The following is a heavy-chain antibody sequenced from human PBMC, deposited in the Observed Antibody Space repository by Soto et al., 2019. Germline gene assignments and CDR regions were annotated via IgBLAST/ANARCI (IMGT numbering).Heavy chain of an antibody. D-gene: IGHD1-26*01. CDR3: ARVAHGSYSYFDY. Sequence: TSETLSLTCTVSGGSISSGDYYWSWIRQPPGKGLEWIGYIYYSGSTYYNPSLKSRVTISVDTSKNQFSLKLSSVTAADTAVYYCARVAHGSYSYFDYWGQGTLVTVSS. CDR1: GGSISSGDYY. J-gene: IGHJ4*02. V-gene: IGHV4-30-4*01. CDR2: IYYSGST.